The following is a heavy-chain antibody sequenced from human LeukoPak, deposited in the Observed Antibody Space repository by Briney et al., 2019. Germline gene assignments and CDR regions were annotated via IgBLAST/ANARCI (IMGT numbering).Heavy chain of an antibody. CDR1: GFTFSNAW. D-gene: IGHD5-18*01. J-gene: IGHJ4*02. CDR2: IKSKTDGGTT. V-gene: IGHV3-15*01. Sequence: GGSLRLSCAASGFTFSNAWMSWVRQAPGEGLEWVGRIKSKTDGGTTDYAAPVKGRFTISRDDSKNTLYLQMNSLKTEDTAVYYCTTGSGYNLIPAGWGQGTLVTVSS. CDR3: TTGSGYNLIPAG.